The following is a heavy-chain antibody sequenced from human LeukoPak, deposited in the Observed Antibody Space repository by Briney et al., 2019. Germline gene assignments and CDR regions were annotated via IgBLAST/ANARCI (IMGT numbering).Heavy chain of an antibody. CDR2: INEDGSKI. D-gene: IGHD3-22*01. J-gene: IGHJ4*02. V-gene: IGHV3-7*04. CDR3: ARAAAQRITMIVVVKGFDY. Sequence: PGGSLRLSCAASGFRLDNYWMTWVRQAPGKGLEWVADINEDGSKIYSLDSVKGRFTISRDNAKNSLSLQLNTLRAEDTAVYYCARAAAQRITMIVVVKGFDYWGQGTLVTVSS. CDR1: GFRLDNYW.